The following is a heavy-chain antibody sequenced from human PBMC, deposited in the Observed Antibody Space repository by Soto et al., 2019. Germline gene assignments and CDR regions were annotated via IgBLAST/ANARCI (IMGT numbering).Heavy chain of an antibody. CDR2: IYPGDSDT. CDR3: ARHSLVAARPGYYYYYYMDV. V-gene: IGHV5-51*01. J-gene: IGHJ6*03. D-gene: IGHD6-6*01. Sequence: GESLKISCKGSGYSFTSYWIGWVRQMPGKGLEWMGIIYPGDSDTRYSPSFQGQVTISADKSISTAYLQWSSLKASDTAMYYCARHSLVAARPGYYYYYYMDVWGKGTTVTVSS. CDR1: GYSFTSYW.